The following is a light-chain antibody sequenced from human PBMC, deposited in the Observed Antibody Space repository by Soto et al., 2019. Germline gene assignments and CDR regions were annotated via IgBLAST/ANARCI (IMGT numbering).Light chain of an antibody. CDR2: EIT. V-gene: IGLV2-23*02. CDR3: CSYAGSSTVVV. Sequence: QSALTQPASVSGSPGQSISISCTGTNSDVGIYNLVSWYQQHPGKAPKLMIYEITKRPSGISNRFSGSKSGNTASLTISGLQTEDEADYYCCSYAGSSTVVVFGGGTQLTVL. CDR1: NSDVGIYNL. J-gene: IGLJ2*01.